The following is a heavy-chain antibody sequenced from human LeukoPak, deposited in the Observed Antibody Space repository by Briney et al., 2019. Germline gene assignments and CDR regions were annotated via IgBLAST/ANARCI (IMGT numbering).Heavy chain of an antibody. Sequence: ASVKVSCKVSGYTLTELSMHWVRQAPGKGLEWMGGFDPEDGETIYAQKFQGRVTMTEDTSTDTAYMELSSLRSEDTAVYYCASGGLGTRTYYYYYMDVWGKGTTVTVSS. CDR3: ASGGLGTRTYYYYYMDV. CDR2: FDPEDGET. J-gene: IGHJ6*03. CDR1: GYTLTELS. D-gene: IGHD7-27*01. V-gene: IGHV1-24*01.